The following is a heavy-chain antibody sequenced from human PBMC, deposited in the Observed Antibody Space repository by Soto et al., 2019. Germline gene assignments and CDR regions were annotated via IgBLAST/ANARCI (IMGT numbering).Heavy chain of an antibody. CDR2: IYYSGST. V-gene: IGHV4-31*03. Sequence: SETLSLTCTVSGGSISSGGYYWSWIRQRPGKGLEWIGYIYYSGSTYYNPSLKSRVTISVDTSKNQFSLKLSSVTAADTAVYYCARMDYYGSGSHDAFDIWGQGTMVTVSS. J-gene: IGHJ3*02. D-gene: IGHD3-10*01. CDR1: GGSISSGGYY. CDR3: ARMDYYGSGSHDAFDI.